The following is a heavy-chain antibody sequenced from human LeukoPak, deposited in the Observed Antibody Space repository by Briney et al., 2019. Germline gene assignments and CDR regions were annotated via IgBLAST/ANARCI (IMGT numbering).Heavy chain of an antibody. V-gene: IGHV4-39*07. CDR3: ARDGYGDYVLGFDY. CDR1: GFTFRSHGM. J-gene: IGHJ4*02. Sequence: GSLRLSCAASGFTFRSHGMNWVRQAPGKGLEWIGSIYYSGSTYYNPSLKSRVTISVDTSKNQFSLKLSSVTAADTAVYYCARDGYGDYVLGFDYWGQGTLVTVSS. CDR2: IYYSGST. D-gene: IGHD4-17*01.